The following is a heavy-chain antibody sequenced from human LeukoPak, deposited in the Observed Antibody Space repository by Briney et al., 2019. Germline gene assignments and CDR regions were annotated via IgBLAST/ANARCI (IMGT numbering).Heavy chain of an antibody. CDR3: AIGRANYDYVWGSYRYRYFDY. J-gene: IGHJ4*02. Sequence: SETLSLTCAVYGGSFSGYYWSWIRQPPGKGLEWIGEINHSGSTNYNPSLKSRVTISVDTSKNQFSLKLSSVTAADTAVYYCAIGRANYDYVWGSYRYRYFDYWGQGTLVTVSS. CDR2: INHSGST. D-gene: IGHD3-16*02. CDR1: GGSFSGYY. V-gene: IGHV4-34*01.